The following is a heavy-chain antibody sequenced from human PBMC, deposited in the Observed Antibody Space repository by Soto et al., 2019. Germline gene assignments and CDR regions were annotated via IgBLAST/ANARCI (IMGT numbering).Heavy chain of an antibody. CDR2: IIPILGIA. Sequence: QVQLVQSGAEVKKPGSSVKVSCKASGGTFSSYTISWVRQAPGQGLEWMGRIIPILGIAKYAQKFQGRVTITADKSTSTAYMELSSLRSEDTAVYYCVSLPVADVAFEIWGQGTMVTVSS. CDR3: VSLPVADVAFEI. J-gene: IGHJ3*02. V-gene: IGHV1-69*02. CDR1: GGTFSSYT. D-gene: IGHD6-19*01.